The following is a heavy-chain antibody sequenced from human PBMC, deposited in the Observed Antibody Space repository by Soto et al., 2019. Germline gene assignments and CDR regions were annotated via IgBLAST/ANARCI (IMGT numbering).Heavy chain of an antibody. CDR3: AVAVTGSRSPLAH. J-gene: IGHJ4*02. D-gene: IGHD3-9*01. Sequence: ASVKVSCKASGYPFPSYAMHWVRQAPGQRLEWMGGINAGNGKPNYAQTFQGRVAVTADKATSTAYLELSRLKFEDSASYYCAVAVTGSRSPLAHWGQGTLVTVSS. V-gene: IGHV1-3*01. CDR2: INAGNGKP. CDR1: GYPFPSYA.